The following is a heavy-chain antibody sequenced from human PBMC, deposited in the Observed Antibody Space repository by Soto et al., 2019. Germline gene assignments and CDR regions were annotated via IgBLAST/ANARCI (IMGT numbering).Heavy chain of an antibody. CDR3: VRDAYTREAFEI. Sequence: DVQLVESGGGLVKPGGSLRLSCAASGFNFITFSMNWVRQAPGKGLEWVSSISASSSSIYYAESVKGRFTVSRDNAKTSLYLQMTSLTAEDTALYYCVRDAYTREAFEIWGQGTTVTVSS. V-gene: IGHV3-21*01. J-gene: IGHJ3*02. CDR2: ISASSSSI. D-gene: IGHD3-16*01. CDR1: GFNFITFS.